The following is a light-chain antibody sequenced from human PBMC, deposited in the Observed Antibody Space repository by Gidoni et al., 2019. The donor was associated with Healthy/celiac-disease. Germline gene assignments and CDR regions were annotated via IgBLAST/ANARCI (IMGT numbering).Light chain of an antibody. V-gene: IGKV3D-15*01. Sequence: EIVMTQSPATLSVSPGERATLSCRASQSVSSNLAWYQQKPGQAPRLLIYGASTRATGIPARLSGSGSGTEFTLTISSLQSEDFAVYYCQQYNNLPPLTFGGGTKVEIK. CDR3: QQYNNLPPLT. J-gene: IGKJ4*01. CDR2: GAS. CDR1: QSVSSN.